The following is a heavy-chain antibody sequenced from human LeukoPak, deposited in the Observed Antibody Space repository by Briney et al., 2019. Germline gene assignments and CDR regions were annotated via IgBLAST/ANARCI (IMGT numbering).Heavy chain of an antibody. CDR3: ARISEVGATTRYYFDY. D-gene: IGHD1-26*01. CDR1: GFSIRNARMG. V-gene: IGHV2-26*01. CDR2: IFSNDEK. Sequence: GSGPTLVNPTETLTLTCTVSGFSIRNARMGMSWIRQPPGKALEWLAHIFSNDEKSYSTSLKSRLTISRDTSKSQVVLTMTNVDPVDTATYYCARISEVGATTRYYFDYWGQGTLVTVSS. J-gene: IGHJ4*02.